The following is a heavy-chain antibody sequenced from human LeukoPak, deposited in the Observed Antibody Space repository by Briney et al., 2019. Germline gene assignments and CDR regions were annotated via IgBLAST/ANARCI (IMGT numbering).Heavy chain of an antibody. Sequence: ASVKVSCKASGGTFSSYAISWVRQAPGQGLEWMGRINPNSGGTNYAQKFQGRVTMTRDTSISTAYMELSRLRSDDTAVYYCARGGYDFVYYYCGMDVWGQGTTVTVSS. CDR3: ARGGYDFVYYYCGMDV. D-gene: IGHD3-3*01. CDR2: INPNSGGT. J-gene: IGHJ6*02. CDR1: GGTFSSYA. V-gene: IGHV1-2*06.